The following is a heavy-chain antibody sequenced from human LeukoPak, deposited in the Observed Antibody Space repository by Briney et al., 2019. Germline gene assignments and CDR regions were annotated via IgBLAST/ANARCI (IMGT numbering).Heavy chain of an antibody. V-gene: IGHV4-61*01. CDR2: IYYSGST. D-gene: IGHD5-18*01. Sequence: PSQTLSLTCTVSGASVSSGSYYWSWIRQPPGKGLEWIGYIYYSGSTNYNPSLKSRVTISVDTSKNQFSLKLSSVTAADTAVYYCARGSRGYTYGWGQGTLVTVSS. CDR3: ARGSRGYTYG. J-gene: IGHJ4*02. CDR1: GASVSSGSYY.